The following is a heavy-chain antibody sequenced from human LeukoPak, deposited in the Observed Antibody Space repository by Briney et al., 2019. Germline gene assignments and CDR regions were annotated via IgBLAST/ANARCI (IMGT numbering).Heavy chain of an antibody. CDR2: ISYDGSNK. V-gene: IGHV3-30*18. J-gene: IGHJ4*02. CDR3: ANGGYGPFDY. D-gene: IGHD1-26*01. CDR1: GFTFSSYG. Sequence: GRSLRLSCAASGFTFSSYGMHWVRQAPGKGLEWVAVISYDGSNKYYADSVKGRFTISRDNSKNTLYLQMNSLRAEDTAVYYCANGGYGPFDYWGQGTLVTVSS.